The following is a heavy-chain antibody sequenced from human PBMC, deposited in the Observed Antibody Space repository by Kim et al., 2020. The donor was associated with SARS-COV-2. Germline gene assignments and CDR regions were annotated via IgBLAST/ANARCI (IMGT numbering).Heavy chain of an antibody. J-gene: IGHJ4*02. CDR1: GFTFGDYA. D-gene: IGHD6-19*01. CDR2: IRSKASGGTM. CDR3: IRGGWGSGGGGY. V-gene: IGHV3-49*04. Sequence: GGSLRLSCTASGFTFGDYAMSWVRQAPGKGLEWVSFIRSKASGGTMEYAASVKGRFTISRDDSKSIAYLQMNTLKTEDTAVYYCIRGGWGSGGGGYWGQGTLVTVSS.